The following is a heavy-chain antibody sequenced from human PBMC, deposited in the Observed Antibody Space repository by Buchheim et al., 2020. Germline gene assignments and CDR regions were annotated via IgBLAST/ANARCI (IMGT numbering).Heavy chain of an antibody. CDR3: ARHDFWSGYSVDY. CDR1: GGSISSGTYY. D-gene: IGHD3-3*01. Sequence: QLQLQESGPGLVKPSQTLSLTCTVSGGSISSGTYYWNWIRQPAGKELEWIGRIYTGGSTNYNPSLKSRVTISVDTSKNQFSQKLSSVTAADTAVYYCARHDFWSGYSVDYWGQGTL. J-gene: IGHJ4*02. CDR2: IYTGGST. V-gene: IGHV4-61*02.